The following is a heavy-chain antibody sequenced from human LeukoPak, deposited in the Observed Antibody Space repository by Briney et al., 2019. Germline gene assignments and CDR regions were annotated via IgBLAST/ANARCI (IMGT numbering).Heavy chain of an antibody. CDR3: AIPPGYCGNDCSFDH. CDR2: IYPGDYET. CDR1: GYTFSNYW. J-gene: IGHJ4*02. Sequence: GESLKISCEGSGYTFSNYWIGWVRQMPGKGLEWMGIIYPGDYETRYSPSFQGLVTISVDKSISTAYLQWSSLKASDTAMYYCAIPPGYCGNDCSFDHWGQGTLVTVSS. V-gene: IGHV5-51*01. D-gene: IGHD2-21*02.